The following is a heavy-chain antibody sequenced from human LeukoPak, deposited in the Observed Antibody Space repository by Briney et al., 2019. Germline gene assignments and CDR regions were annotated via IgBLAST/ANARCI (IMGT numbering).Heavy chain of an antibody. CDR3: ARHSEDYGDYGGWFDP. J-gene: IGHJ5*02. CDR1: GGTFSSYA. V-gene: IGHV1-69*13. CDR2: IIPIFGTA. D-gene: IGHD4-17*01. Sequence: SVKVSCKSSGGTFSSYAISGVRQAPGQGLEWMGGIIPIFGTANYAQKFQGRVTITADESTSTAYMELSSLRSEDTAVYYCARHSEDYGDYGGWFDPWGQATMATVSS.